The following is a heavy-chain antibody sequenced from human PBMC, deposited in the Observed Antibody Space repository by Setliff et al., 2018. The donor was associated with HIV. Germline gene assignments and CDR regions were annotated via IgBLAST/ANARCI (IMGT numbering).Heavy chain of an antibody. Sequence: VSVKVSCKASGYTFSEYAIHWVRQAPGQRLEWMGRIDTDNGYRRYSPKLQGRVTITKDTSANTAYMELRGLRSEDTAIYYCAKDPVRAHGGSGWYYFDSWGQGTLVTVSS. CDR2: IDTDNGYR. CDR1: GYTFSEYA. V-gene: IGHV1-3*04. D-gene: IGHD6-13*01. CDR3: AKDPVRAHGGSGWYYFDS. J-gene: IGHJ4*02.